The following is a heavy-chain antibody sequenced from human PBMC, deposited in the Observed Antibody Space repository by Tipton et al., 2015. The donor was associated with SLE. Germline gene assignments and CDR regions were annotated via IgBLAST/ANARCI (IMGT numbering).Heavy chain of an antibody. Sequence: TLSLTCTVSGGALSTFYWSWIRQSPGKGLEWIGRVYSSGRTNNNPSLKSRVTMSVYTSRKQFSLKLTSVTAADTAVYFCAREGIKMFGVLQRWGQGTQVSVSS. D-gene: IGHD3-3*01. CDR1: GGALSTFY. CDR3: AREGIKMFGVLQR. V-gene: IGHV4-4*07. CDR2: VYSSGRT. J-gene: IGHJ4*02.